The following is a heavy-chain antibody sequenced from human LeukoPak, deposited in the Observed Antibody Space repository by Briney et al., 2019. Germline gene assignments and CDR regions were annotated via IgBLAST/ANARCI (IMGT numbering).Heavy chain of an antibody. J-gene: IGHJ4*02. Sequence: GGSLRLSCAASGFTFSSYGMHWVRQAPGKGLEWVAFIRYDGSNKYYADSVKGRFTISRDNSKNTLYLQMNSLRAEDTAVYYCAKDQGDLGYCTNGVCYYDYWGQGTLVTVSS. CDR1: GFTFSSYG. CDR2: IRYDGSNK. V-gene: IGHV3-30*02. CDR3: AKDQGDLGYCTNGVCYYDY. D-gene: IGHD2-8*01.